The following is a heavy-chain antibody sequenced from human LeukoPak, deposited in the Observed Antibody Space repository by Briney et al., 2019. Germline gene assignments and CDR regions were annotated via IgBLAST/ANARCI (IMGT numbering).Heavy chain of an antibody. CDR1: GYTFTAYQ. CDR2: INPYTGGT. Sequence: ASVKVSCKPSGYTFTAYQMHWVRQAPGQGPEWMGRINPYTGGTDYAQKFQGRVSMTRDTSISTVYLELSRLKSDDTAVYYCARHACSATSCSGFDVWGQGTMLTVSS. D-gene: IGHD2-15*01. V-gene: IGHV1-2*06. CDR3: ARHACSATSCSGFDV. J-gene: IGHJ3*01.